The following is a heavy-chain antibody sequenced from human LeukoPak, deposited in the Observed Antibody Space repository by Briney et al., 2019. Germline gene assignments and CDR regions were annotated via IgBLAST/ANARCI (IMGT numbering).Heavy chain of an antibody. CDR1: GYTFTAYF. CDR2: INLDSGDT. Sequence: GASVKVSCKASGYTFTAYFMHWVRQAPGQGLEWMGWINLDSGDTDYAQKFQGRVTMTRDTSISTAYMELSRLRSDDTAVYYCARDIVMVTYWFDPWGQGTLVTVSS. J-gene: IGHJ5*02. V-gene: IGHV1-2*02. CDR3: ARDIVMVTYWFDP. D-gene: IGHD5-18*01.